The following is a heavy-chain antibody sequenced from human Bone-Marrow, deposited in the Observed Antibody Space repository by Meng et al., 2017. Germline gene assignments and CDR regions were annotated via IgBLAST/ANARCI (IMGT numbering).Heavy chain of an antibody. J-gene: IGHJ4*02. CDR3: ARGPTTMAHDFDY. CDR1: GGSFSDYY. CDR2: INHSGST. Sequence: VQLPEWGVGLLKPSETLSRTCVVSGGSFSDYYWSWIRQPPGKGLEWIGEINHSGSTNYNPSLESRATISVDTSQNNLSLKLSSVTAADSAVYYCARGPTTMAHDFDYWGQGTLVTVSS. D-gene: IGHD4-11*01. V-gene: IGHV4-34*01.